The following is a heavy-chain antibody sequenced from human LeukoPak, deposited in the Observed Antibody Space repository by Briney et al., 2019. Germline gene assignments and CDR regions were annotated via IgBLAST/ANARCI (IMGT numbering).Heavy chain of an antibody. Sequence: PGGSLRLSCAASGFTFDDYAMHWVRQAPGKGLEWVSGINWNGGSTGYADSVKGRFTISRDNAKNSLYLQMNSLRAEDTALYYCARGSSGWYNYHYYYMDVWGKGTTVTVSS. J-gene: IGHJ6*03. CDR1: GFTFDDYA. D-gene: IGHD6-19*01. V-gene: IGHV3-20*04. CDR3: ARGSSGWYNYHYYYMDV. CDR2: INWNGGST.